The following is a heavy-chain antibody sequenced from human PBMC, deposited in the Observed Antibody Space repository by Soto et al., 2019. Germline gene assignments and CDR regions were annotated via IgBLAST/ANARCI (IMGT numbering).Heavy chain of an antibody. J-gene: IGHJ6*02. CDR3: AKAMIAVAGNGWGMDV. CDR1: GFTFSSYG. D-gene: IGHD6-19*01. V-gene: IGHV3-30*18. Sequence: QVQLVESGGGVVQPGRSLRLSCAASGFTFSSYGMHWVRQAPGKGLEWVAVISYDGSNKYYADSVKGRFTISRDNSKNXLYLQMNSLRAEDTAVYYCAKAMIAVAGNGWGMDVWGQGTTVTVSS. CDR2: ISYDGSNK.